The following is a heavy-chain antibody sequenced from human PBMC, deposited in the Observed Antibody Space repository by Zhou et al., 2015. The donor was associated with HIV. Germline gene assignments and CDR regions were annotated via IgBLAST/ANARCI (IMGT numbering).Heavy chain of an antibody. CDR1: GGTFSGFD. CDR3: ARGYYYDSNSFYFGHFDYYYGMDV. D-gene: IGHD3-22*01. V-gene: IGHV1-69*17. J-gene: IGHJ6*02. Sequence: QVQLVQSGTEVKKPGSSVKVSCKASGGTFSGFDISWVRQAPGQGLEWMGGINSLFDIENYAQNFRGRLTISADLTAAYMELSGLTSEDAAVYYCARGYYYDSNSFYFGHFDYYYGMDVWGQGTTVTVSS. CDR2: INSLFDIE.